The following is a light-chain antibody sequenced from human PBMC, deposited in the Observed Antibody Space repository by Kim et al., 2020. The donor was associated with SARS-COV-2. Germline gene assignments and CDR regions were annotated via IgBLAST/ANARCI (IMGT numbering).Light chain of an antibody. CDR1: SSDVGNYNR. CDR3: CSYTSSSTFV. J-gene: IGLJ1*01. Sequence: QSALTQPPSVSGSPGQSVTISCTGTSSDVGNYNRVSWYQQPPGTAPKLIIYEVNNRPSGVPDRFSGSKSGNTASLTISGLQAEDEADYYCCSYTSSSTFVFGTGTQLTVL. CDR2: EVN. V-gene: IGLV2-18*02.